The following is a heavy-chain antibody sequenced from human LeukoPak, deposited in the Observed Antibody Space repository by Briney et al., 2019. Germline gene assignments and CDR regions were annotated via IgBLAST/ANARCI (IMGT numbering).Heavy chain of an antibody. Sequence: KPGASLKVSCKASGYTFTSYGISWVRQAPGQGLEWMGWINAYNGNTNYAQKLQGRVTMTTDTSTSTAYMELRSLRSDDTAVYYCARECSGGSCYSIWGQGTLVTVSS. CDR1: GYTFTSYG. V-gene: IGHV1-18*01. D-gene: IGHD2-15*01. CDR3: ARECSGGSCYSI. CDR2: INAYNGNT. J-gene: IGHJ4*02.